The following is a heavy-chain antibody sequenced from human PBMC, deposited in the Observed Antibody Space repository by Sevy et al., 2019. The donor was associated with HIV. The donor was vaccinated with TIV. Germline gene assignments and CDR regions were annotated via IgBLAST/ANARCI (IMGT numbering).Heavy chain of an antibody. Sequence: GGSLRLSCAASGFTFSSYSMNWVRQAPGKGLEWVSSISSSSSYIYYADSVKGRFTISRDNAKNSLYLQMNSLRAEDTAVYYCARERAYGDYYPYYYYMDVWGKGTTVTVSS. J-gene: IGHJ6*03. V-gene: IGHV3-21*01. CDR1: GFTFSSYS. CDR3: ARERAYGDYYPYYYYMDV. D-gene: IGHD4-17*01. CDR2: ISSSSSYI.